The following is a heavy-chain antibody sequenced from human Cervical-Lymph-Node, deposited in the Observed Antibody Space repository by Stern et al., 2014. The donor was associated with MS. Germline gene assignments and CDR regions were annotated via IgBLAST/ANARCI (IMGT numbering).Heavy chain of an antibody. CDR3: ARGSRGMDV. CDR1: GFTFSSYP. J-gene: IGHJ6*02. D-gene: IGHD3-10*01. CDR2: ITYDGSKT. Sequence: VQLVESGGDVVQPGRSLRVSCAGSGFTFSSYPIYWVRQAPGKGLEWVGVITYDGSKTHYEDSVKGRFTLSRDNSKNTVSLQMNSLTTEDTAVYFCARGSRGMDVWGQGTTVTVSS. V-gene: IGHV3-30-3*01.